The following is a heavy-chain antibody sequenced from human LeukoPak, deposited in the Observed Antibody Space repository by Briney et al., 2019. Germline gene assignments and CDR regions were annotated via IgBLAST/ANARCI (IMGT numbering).Heavy chain of an antibody. J-gene: IGHJ4*02. CDR2: MNPNSGNT. D-gene: IGHD5-18*01. CDR3: ARARGYSYGPYFDY. CDR1: GYTFTSYD. Sequence: ASAKVSCKASGYTFTSYDINWVRQATGQGLEWMGWMNPNSGNTGYAQKFQGRVTMTRNTSISTAYMELSSLRSEDTAVYYCARARGYSYGPYFDYWGQGTLVTVSS. V-gene: IGHV1-8*01.